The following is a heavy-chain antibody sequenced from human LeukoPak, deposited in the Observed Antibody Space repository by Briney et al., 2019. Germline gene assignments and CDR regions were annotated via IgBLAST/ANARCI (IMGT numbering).Heavy chain of an antibody. CDR1: GYTLTSYG. Sequence: ASVKVSCKASGYTLTSYGISWVRQAPGQRLEWMGWNSAYNGNTNYAQKLQGRVTMTTDRSTSTAYMELRSLRSDDTAVYYCAAWGGPYCSGNSCYSLDYWGQGTLVTVSS. D-gene: IGHD2-15*01. CDR3: AAWGGPYCSGNSCYSLDY. V-gene: IGHV1-18*01. J-gene: IGHJ4*02. CDR2: NSAYNGNT.